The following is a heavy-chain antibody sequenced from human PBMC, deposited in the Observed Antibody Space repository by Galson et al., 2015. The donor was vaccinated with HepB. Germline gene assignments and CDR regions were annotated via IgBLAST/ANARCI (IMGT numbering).Heavy chain of an antibody. J-gene: IGHJ5*02. CDR2: IYYSGST. D-gene: IGHD6-13*01. Sequence: TLSLTCTVSGGSISSGGYYWSWIRQHPGKGLEWIGYIYYSGSTYYNPSLKSRVTISVDTSKNQFSLKLSSVTAADTAVYYCAREGAAGNWFDPWGQGTLVTVSS. CDR1: GGSISSGGYY. CDR3: AREGAAGNWFDP. V-gene: IGHV4-31*03.